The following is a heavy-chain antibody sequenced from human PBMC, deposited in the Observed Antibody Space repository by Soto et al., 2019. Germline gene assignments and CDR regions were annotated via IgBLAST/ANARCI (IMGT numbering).Heavy chain of an antibody. J-gene: IGHJ6*02. CDR1: GGTFNRYA. Sequence: QVQLVQSGAEVKKPGSSVKVSCKASGGTFNRYAISWVRQAPGQGLEWMGGIIPIFGIGNDAQRFQGRVTITEDESTGTASMELSSLRSEDTGVYYCARSAITLFGVVSIPPHYYSEMDVWGQGTTVTVSS. CDR3: ARSAITLFGVVSIPPHYYSEMDV. D-gene: IGHD3-3*01. V-gene: IGHV1-69*01. CDR2: IIPIFGIG.